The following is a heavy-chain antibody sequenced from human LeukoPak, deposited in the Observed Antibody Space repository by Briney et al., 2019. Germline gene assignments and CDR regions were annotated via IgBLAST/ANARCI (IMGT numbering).Heavy chain of an antibody. J-gene: IGHJ4*02. Sequence: PGESLRLSCAASGFTFSNYWMSWVRQAPGKGLEWVANIKQDASEKYCVNSVKGRFTIFRDNAKNTLNLQMNSLRPEDTAVYYCARDGWRFAELSDYWGQGTLVTVS. CDR2: IKQDASEK. D-gene: IGHD3-10*01. CDR3: ARDGWRFAELSDY. V-gene: IGHV3-7*04. CDR1: GFTFSNYW.